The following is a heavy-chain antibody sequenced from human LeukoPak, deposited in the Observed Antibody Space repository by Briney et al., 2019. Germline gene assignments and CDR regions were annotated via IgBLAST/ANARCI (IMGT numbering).Heavy chain of an antibody. CDR3: ARGRLDIVATTKGDYYGMDV. CDR1: GGSFSGYY. J-gene: IGHJ6*02. D-gene: IGHD5-12*01. V-gene: IGHV4-34*01. Sequence: NPSGTLSLTCAVYGGSFSGYYWSWLRQPPGKGLVWRGEINHSGSTNDNPSLESRVTISVDTSKNQFSLKLSSVTAADTAVYYCARGRLDIVATTKGDYYGMDVWGQGTTVTVSS. CDR2: INHSGST.